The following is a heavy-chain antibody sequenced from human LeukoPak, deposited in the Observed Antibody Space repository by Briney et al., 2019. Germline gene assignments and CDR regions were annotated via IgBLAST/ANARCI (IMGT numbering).Heavy chain of an antibody. D-gene: IGHD5-18*01. Sequence: PSETLSLTCAVYGGSFSDYFWSWIRQPPGKGLEWIEEISHSGSTTYNPSLRSRVTISGDTSKKQFSLKLSSVTAADTAVYYCARAQLWLPFDYWGQGTLVTVSS. CDR2: ISHSGST. CDR3: ARAQLWLPFDY. J-gene: IGHJ4*02. CDR1: GGSFSDYF. V-gene: IGHV4-34*01.